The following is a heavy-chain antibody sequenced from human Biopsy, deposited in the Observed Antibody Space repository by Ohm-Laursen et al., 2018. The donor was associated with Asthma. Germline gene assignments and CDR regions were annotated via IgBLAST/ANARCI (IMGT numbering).Heavy chain of an antibody. J-gene: IGHJ4*02. CDR1: GYSLTVLS. D-gene: IGHD4-17*01. CDR2: HDHEEGGT. V-gene: IGHV1-24*01. Sequence: ASVNVSCKISGYSLTVLSMHWVRQAPGPGLGWLGGHDHEEGGTVNARRFQGRVTMTEDTSTDTAYMELSSLSSDDPAVYYCASDFPKDYVRYNFQFWGQGTLVTVSS. CDR3: ASDFPKDYVRYNFQF.